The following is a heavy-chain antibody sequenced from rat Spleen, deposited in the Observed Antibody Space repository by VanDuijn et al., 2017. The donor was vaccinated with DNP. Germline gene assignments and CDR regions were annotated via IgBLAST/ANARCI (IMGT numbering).Heavy chain of an antibody. CDR3: AWDLSG. Sequence: GQLQESGPGLVKPSQSLSLTCSVTGYSITSSYTWNWVRKFPGNKLEWMGYMNSAGSTSYNPSLKSRVSITRDTSKNQFFLQLNSVTTEYTAIYYCAWDLSGWGQGTLVTVSS. V-gene: IGHV3-3*01. D-gene: IGHD4-6*01. CDR1: GYSITSSYT. J-gene: IGHJ3*01. CDR2: MNSAGST.